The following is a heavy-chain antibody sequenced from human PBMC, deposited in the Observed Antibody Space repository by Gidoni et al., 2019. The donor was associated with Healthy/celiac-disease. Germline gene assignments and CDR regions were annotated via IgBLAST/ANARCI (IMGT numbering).Heavy chain of an antibody. CDR3: ARYYDFWSGFFDY. D-gene: IGHD3-3*01. Sequence: QLQQQESGSGLVKPSQTLSLTCAVSGGPIRSGGYSWGWIRQPPGKGLEWIGYIYHSGSTYYNPSLKSRVTISVDRSKNQFSLKLSSVTAADTAVYYCARYYDFWSGFFDYWGQGTLVTVSS. J-gene: IGHJ4*02. V-gene: IGHV4-30-2*01. CDR2: IYHSGST. CDR1: GGPIRSGGYS.